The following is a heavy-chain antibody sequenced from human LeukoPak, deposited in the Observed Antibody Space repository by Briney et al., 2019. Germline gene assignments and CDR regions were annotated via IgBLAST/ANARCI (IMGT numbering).Heavy chain of an antibody. J-gene: IGHJ6*03. CDR3: ARYPLLYYYYYMDV. Sequence: SETLSLTCTVSGGSISSSSYYWGWIRQPPGKGLEWIGSIYYSGSTYYNPSLKSRVTISVDTSKNQFSLKLSSVTAADTAVYYCARYPLLYYYYYMDVWGKGTTVTVSS. CDR1: GGSISSSSYY. CDR2: IYYSGST. D-gene: IGHD2-2*01. V-gene: IGHV4-39*01.